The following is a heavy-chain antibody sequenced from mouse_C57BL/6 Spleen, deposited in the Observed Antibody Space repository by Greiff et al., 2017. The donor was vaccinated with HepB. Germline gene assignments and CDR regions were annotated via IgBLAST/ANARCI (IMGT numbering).Heavy chain of an antibody. CDR3: ARLGITTVPY. J-gene: IGHJ2*01. V-gene: IGHV1-52*01. CDR2: IDPSDSET. D-gene: IGHD1-1*01. CDR1: GYTFTSYW. Sequence: QVQLKQPGAELVRPGSSVKLSCKASGYTFTSYWMHWVKQRPIQGLEWIGNIDPSDSETHYNQKFKDKATLTVDKSSSTAYMQLSSLTSEDSAVYYWARLGITTVPYWGQGTTLTVSS.